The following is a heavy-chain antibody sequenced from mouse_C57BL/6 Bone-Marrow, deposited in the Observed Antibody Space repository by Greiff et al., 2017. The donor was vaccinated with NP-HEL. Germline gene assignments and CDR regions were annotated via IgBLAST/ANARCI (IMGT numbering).Heavy chain of an antibody. J-gene: IGHJ2*01. CDR1: GVNIKDDY. V-gene: IGHV14-4*01. CDR2: IDPENGDT. CDR3: TTGELLRFYFDY. Sequence: EVKLVESGAELVRPGASVKLSCTASGVNIKDDYMHWVKQRPEQGLEWIGWIDPENGDTEYASKFQGKATITADTSSNTAYLQLSSLTSEDTAVYYGTTGELLRFYFDYWGQGTTLTVSS. D-gene: IGHD1-1*01.